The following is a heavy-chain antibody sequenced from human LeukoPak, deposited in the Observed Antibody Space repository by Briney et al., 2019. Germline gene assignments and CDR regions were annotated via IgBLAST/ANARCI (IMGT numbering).Heavy chain of an antibody. CDR1: GFTFSSYA. CDR2: TSYDGSNQ. Sequence: GGSLRLSCTASGFTFSSYAMHWVRQAPGKGLEWVAVTSYDGSNQYYADSVKGRFTISRDNSKNTLYLQMNSLRAEDTAVYYCARGGPYDPDYWGQGTLVTVSS. V-gene: IGHV3-30*14. J-gene: IGHJ4*02. D-gene: IGHD3-22*01. CDR3: ARGGPYDPDY.